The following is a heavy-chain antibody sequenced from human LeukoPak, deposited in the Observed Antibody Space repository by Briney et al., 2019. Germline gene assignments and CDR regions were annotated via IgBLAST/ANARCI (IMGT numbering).Heavy chain of an antibody. Sequence: GGSLRLSCAASGFTFSGFSMSWVRQSPTKGLEWVANIKRDGSEGYYVDSVKGRFTIPRDNAKNSLSLQMNNLRVEDTAVYYCARAGSHWHYVYWGQGTVITVSS. CDR3: ARAGSHWHYVY. D-gene: IGHD3-10*01. CDR1: GFTFSGFS. V-gene: IGHV3-7*01. J-gene: IGHJ4*02. CDR2: IKRDGSEG.